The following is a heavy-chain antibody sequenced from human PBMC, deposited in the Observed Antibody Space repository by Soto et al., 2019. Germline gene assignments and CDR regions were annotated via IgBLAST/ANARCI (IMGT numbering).Heavy chain of an antibody. CDR2: TIPILGIA. J-gene: IGHJ6*02. CDR1: GGTFSSYT. Sequence: QVQLVQSGAEVKKPGSSVKVSCKASGGTFSSYTISWVRQAPGQGLEWMGRTIPILGIANYAQKFQGRVKITADKSTSTAYMELSSLRSEDTAVYYCARARSCSSTSCPHYYYYGMDVWGQGTTVTVSS. V-gene: IGHV1-69*02. CDR3: ARARSCSSTSCPHYYYYGMDV. D-gene: IGHD2-2*01.